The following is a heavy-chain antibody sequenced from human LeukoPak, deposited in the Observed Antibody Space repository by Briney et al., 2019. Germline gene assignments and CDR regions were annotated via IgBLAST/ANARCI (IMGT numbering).Heavy chain of an antibody. CDR3: ARWGNRFDP. Sequence: SETLPLTCTVSGGSISSYYWSWIRQPPGKGLEWIGYIYYSGSTNYNPSLKSRVTISVDTSKNQFSLKLSSVTAADTAVYYCARWGNRFDPWGQGTLVTVSS. CDR1: GGSISSYY. J-gene: IGHJ5*02. V-gene: IGHV4-59*01. CDR2: IYYSGST. D-gene: IGHD3-16*01.